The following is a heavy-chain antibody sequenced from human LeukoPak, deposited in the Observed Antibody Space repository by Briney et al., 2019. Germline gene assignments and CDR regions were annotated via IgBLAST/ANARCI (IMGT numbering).Heavy chain of an antibody. CDR2: IYSGGST. D-gene: IGHD3-22*01. J-gene: IGHJ1*01. CDR3: ARDSYYYDSSGSPNPEYFQH. V-gene: IGHV3-53*01. Sequence: PGGSLRLSCAASGFTVSSNYMSWVRQAPGKGLEWVPVIYSGGSTYYADSVKGRFTISRDNSKNTLYLQMNSLRAEDTAVYYCARDSYYYDSSGSPNPEYFQHWGQGTLVTVSS. CDR1: GFTVSSNY.